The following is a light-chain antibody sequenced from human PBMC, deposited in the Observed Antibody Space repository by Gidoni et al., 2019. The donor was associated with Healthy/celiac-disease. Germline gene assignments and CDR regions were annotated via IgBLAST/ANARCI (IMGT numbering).Light chain of an antibody. CDR3: QQYYSTPLT. J-gene: IGKJ4*01. CDR1: QSVLYSSNNKNY. V-gene: IGKV4-1*01. CDR2: WAS. Sequence: DFVMTQSPDSLALSLGERATINCKSSQSVLYSSNNKNYLAWYQQKPGQPPKLLIYWASTRESGVPDRISGSGSGTDFTLTISSLQAEDVAVYYCQQYYSTPLTFGGGTKVEIK.